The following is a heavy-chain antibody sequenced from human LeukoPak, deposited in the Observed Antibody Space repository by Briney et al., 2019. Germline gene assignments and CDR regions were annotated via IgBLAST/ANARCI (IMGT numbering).Heavy chain of an antibody. Sequence: PSETLSLTCAVSGGSVSSTYWWSWVRQSPGKGLEWIGEIYHSGDTNYNPSSKSRVTISIDKSKNQFSVKLKSVSAADTAVYYCVRDLGNLNMMGADCWGQGTLVTVSS. CDR1: GGSVSSTYW. CDR2: IYHSGDT. CDR3: VRDLGNLNMMGADC. V-gene: IGHV4-4*02. D-gene: IGHD3-16*01. J-gene: IGHJ4*02.